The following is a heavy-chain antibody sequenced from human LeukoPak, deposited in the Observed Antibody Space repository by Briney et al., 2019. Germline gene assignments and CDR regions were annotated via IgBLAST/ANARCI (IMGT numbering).Heavy chain of an antibody. CDR2: ISAYNGNT. D-gene: IGHD2-2*03. J-gene: IGHJ6*02. Sequence: ASVKVSCKASGYTFTSYGISWVRQAPGQGLEWMGWISAYNGNTNYAQKLQGRVTMTTDTSTSTAYMELRSLRSDDTVVYYCARVDIVVVPAAKGPYYYYGMDVWGQGTTVTVSS. CDR1: GYTFTSYG. CDR3: ARVDIVVVPAAKGPYYYYGMDV. V-gene: IGHV1-18*01.